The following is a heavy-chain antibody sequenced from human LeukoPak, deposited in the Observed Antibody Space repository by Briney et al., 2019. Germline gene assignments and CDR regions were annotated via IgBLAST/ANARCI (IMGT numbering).Heavy chain of an antibody. Sequence: TSETLSLTCTVSGGSISSYYWSWIRQPPGKGLEWIGYIYYSGSTNYNPSLKGRVTISVDTSKNQFSLKLSSVTAADTAVYYCARDPLRLGSGYGWYFDIWGRGTLVTVSS. CDR2: IYYSGST. J-gene: IGHJ2*01. D-gene: IGHD3-22*01. V-gene: IGHV4-59*01. CDR1: GGSISSYY. CDR3: ARDPLRLGSGYGWYFDI.